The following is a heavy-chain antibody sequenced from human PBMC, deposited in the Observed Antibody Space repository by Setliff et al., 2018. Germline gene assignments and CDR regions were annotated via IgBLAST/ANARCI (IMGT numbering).Heavy chain of an antibody. CDR1: GGSISSGDYY. J-gene: IGHJ6*02. CDR3: ARGGEGALGIPYYGMDA. Sequence: SETLSLTCTVSGGSISSGDYYWSWIRQPPGKGLEWIGYIYYSGSTYYNPSLKSRVTISVDTSKNQFSLKLSSVTAADTAVYYCARGGEGALGIPYYGMDAWGQGTTVTVSS. V-gene: IGHV4-30-4*08. CDR2: IYYSGST. D-gene: IGHD2-21*01.